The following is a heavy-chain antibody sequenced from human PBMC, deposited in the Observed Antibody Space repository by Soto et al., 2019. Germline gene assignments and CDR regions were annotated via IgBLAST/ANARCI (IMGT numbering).Heavy chain of an antibody. J-gene: IGHJ4*02. D-gene: IGHD2-15*01. V-gene: IGHV4-39*01. Sequence: SQTLSLTCAVSGCSISSSNYSGWIRQPPGKGLEWIGSVFNSGTTHYNPSLKSRVTISVDTSKNQFSLNVRSVTAADTAVYHCARYDGYCSGGSCFSTNYFDYWGRGSLVTVSS. CDR3: ARYDGYCSGGSCFSTNYFDY. CDR2: VFNSGTT. CDR1: GCSISSSNY.